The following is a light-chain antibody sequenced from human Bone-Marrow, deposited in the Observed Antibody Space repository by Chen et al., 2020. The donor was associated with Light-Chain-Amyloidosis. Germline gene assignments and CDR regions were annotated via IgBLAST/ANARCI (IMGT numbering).Light chain of an antibody. CDR3: AAWDDSLSGWV. CDR1: NSNIGSNY. J-gene: IGLJ3*02. CDR2: RNN. Sequence: QSVLTQPPSASGTPGQRVTISFSGSNSNIGSNYVYWYQQLPGTAPKLLIYRNNKRPSGVPDRFSGTKSGTSASLAISGLRSEDEADYYCAAWDDSLSGWVFGGGTKLTVL. V-gene: IGLV1-47*01.